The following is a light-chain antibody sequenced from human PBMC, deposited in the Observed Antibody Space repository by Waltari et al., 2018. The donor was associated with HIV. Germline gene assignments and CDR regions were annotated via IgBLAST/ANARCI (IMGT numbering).Light chain of an antibody. Sequence: SYVLTQPPSVSVAPNQTATVACIGEKIGLRDVHWYRQRSGQAPEVVMHDDRDRALVIPGRIIVSNSGDMATLTIASAEAGDEAVYYCQVWGATDDWVFGGGTKLTVL. CDR2: DDR. V-gene: IGLV3-21*02. CDR1: KIGLRD. CDR3: QVWGATDDWV. J-gene: IGLJ3*02.